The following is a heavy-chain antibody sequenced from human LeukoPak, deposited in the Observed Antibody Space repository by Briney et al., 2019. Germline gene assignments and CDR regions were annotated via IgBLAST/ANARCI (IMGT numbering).Heavy chain of an antibody. Sequence: SETLSLTCTVSGGSISSYYWSWIRQPPGKGLEWIGYIYYSGSTDYNPSLKSRVTISVDTSKNQFSLNLSSVTAADTAVYYCTRDLGSHRRYSSGYDAFDIWGQGTMVTVSS. D-gene: IGHD6-19*01. CDR2: IYYSGST. J-gene: IGHJ3*02. CDR1: GGSISSYY. CDR3: TRDLGSHRRYSSGYDAFDI. V-gene: IGHV4-59*01.